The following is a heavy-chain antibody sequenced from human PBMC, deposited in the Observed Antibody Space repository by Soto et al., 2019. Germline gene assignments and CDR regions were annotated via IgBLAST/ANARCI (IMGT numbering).Heavy chain of an antibody. CDR3: ARPTYYYDSSGPPAY. CDR2: ISAYNGNT. CDR1: GYTFTSYS. Sequence: GASVKVSCKASGYTFTSYSISWVRQAPGQGLEWMGWISAYNGNTNYAQKLQGRFTASRDNAKNSLYLQMNSLRAEDTAVYYCARPTYYYDSSGPPAYWGQGTLVTVSS. J-gene: IGHJ4*02. V-gene: IGHV1-18*01. D-gene: IGHD3-22*01.